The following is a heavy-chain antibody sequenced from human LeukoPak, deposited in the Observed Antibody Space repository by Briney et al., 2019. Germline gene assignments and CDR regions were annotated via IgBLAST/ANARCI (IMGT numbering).Heavy chain of an antibody. V-gene: IGHV3-7*01. CDR1: GFTFSSYR. CDR2: INQDGSDK. J-gene: IGHJ4*02. D-gene: IGHD5-18*01. CDR3: ARDLFSYGANQDDF. Sequence: PGGSLRLSCAASGFTFSSYRMTWVRQAPGKGLEWVSNINQDGSDKYYVDSVKGRFTISRDNAKRSLYLQMNSLRAEDTAVYYCARDLFSYGANQDDFWGQGTLVTVSS.